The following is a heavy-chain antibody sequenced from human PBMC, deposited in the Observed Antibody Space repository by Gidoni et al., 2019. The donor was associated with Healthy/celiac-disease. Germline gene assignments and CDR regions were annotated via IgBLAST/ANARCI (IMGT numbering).Heavy chain of an antibody. D-gene: IGHD4-17*01. J-gene: IGHJ4*02. CDR3: AKERGDYVFDY. CDR2: SSVSGGST. V-gene: IGHV3-23*01. CDR1: GFLFSRHA. Sequence: EVQLLESGGGLIQPGGSFRLSCVASGFLFSRHAMSWVRPAPGKGLEWVSTSSVSGGSTYYADSVKGRFTIARDNSKKTLYLQMNSLRGDDTAVYYCAKERGDYVFDYWGQGTLVTVSS.